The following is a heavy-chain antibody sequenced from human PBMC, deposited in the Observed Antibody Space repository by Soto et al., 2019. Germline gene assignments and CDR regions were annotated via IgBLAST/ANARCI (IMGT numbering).Heavy chain of an antibody. CDR2: IHYSGRT. J-gene: IGHJ4*02. CDR1: GGSISDSDNY. D-gene: IGHD3-10*01. CDR3: ARTYFGSGSQYY. V-gene: IGHV4-39*01. Sequence: QLQLQESGPGLVEPSETLSLTCTVSGGSISDSDNYWGWIRQSPGKGLEWIGSIHYSGRTYQNPSLKSRVTIPVDTSKNQFSLKLSSVTAVDTAVYYCARTYFGSGSQYYWGQGALVTVSS.